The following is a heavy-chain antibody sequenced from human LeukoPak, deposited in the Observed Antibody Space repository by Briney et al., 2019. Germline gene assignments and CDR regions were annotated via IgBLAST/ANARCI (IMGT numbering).Heavy chain of an antibody. CDR3: AGVRLGNSGFSEYFEH. D-gene: IGHD3-16*01. Sequence: SGTLSLTCAVTGGSISNNWWTWVRQPPGKGLEWIGEISQSARTNYNPSLKSRVTMSIDKSRNQFSLRMSSVTAADTAVNYCAGVRLGNSGFSEYFEHWGQGTLVTVSS. CDR1: GGSISNNW. J-gene: IGHJ1*01. CDR2: ISQSART. V-gene: IGHV4-4*02.